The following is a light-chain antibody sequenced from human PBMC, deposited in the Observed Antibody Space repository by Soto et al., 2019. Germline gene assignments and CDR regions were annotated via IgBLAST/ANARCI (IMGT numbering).Light chain of an antibody. J-gene: IGKJ1*01. Sequence: DIQMTQSPSSLSASVGDRVTITCRASQNSRSYLNWYQQKPGKAPQLLIYATSSLQTGVPSRFSASGSGTDFSLVISDLQHEYAATYYCQQGYSSRWTSGRGTKVEI. CDR1: QNSRSY. CDR3: QQGYSSRWT. CDR2: ATS. V-gene: IGKV1-39*01.